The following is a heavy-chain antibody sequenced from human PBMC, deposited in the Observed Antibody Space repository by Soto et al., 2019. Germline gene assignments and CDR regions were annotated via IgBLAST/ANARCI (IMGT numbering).Heavy chain of an antibody. D-gene: IGHD2-15*01. J-gene: IGHJ6*03. V-gene: IGHV3-15*01. CDR1: GFTFSNAW. CDR3: TTDCSGGSCYYYYMDV. CDR2: IKSKTDGGTT. Sequence: GGSLRLSCAASGFTFSNAWMSWVRQAPGKGLEWVGRIKSKTDGGTTDYAAPVKGRFTISRDDSKNTLYLQMNSLKTEDTAVYYCTTDCSGGSCYYYYMDVWGKGTTVTVSS.